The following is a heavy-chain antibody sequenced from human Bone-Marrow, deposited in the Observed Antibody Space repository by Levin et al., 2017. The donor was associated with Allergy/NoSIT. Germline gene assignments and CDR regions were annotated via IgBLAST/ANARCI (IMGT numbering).Heavy chain of an antibody. Sequence: SETLSLTCTVSGGSISSGGYYWSWIRQHPGKGLEWIGYIYYSGSTYYNPSLKSRVTISVDTSKNQFSLKLSSVTAADTAVYYCARHDYGDYEGDYWGQGTLVTVSS. CDR2: IYYSGST. V-gene: IGHV4-31*03. J-gene: IGHJ4*02. D-gene: IGHD4-17*01. CDR1: GGSISSGGYY. CDR3: ARHDYGDYEGDY.